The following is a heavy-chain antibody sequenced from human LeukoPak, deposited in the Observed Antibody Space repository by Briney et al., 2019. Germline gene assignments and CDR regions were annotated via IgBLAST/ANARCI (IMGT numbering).Heavy chain of an antibody. D-gene: IGHD3-22*01. J-gene: IGHJ4*02. V-gene: IGHV3-7*01. Sequence: PWGSLRLSCAASGFTFSTSWMSWVRQAPGRGLEWVANIKQDGSEKYYVDSVKGRFTISRDNAKNSLYLQMNSLRAEDTAVYYCARDGAYYDSSGYYYPLGYWGQGTLVTVSS. CDR1: GFTFSTSW. CDR3: ARDGAYYDSSGYYYPLGY. CDR2: IKQDGSEK.